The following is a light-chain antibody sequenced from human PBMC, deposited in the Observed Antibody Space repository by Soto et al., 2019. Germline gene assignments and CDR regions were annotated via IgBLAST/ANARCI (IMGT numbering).Light chain of an antibody. J-gene: IGKJ2*01. Sequence: AIQMTQSPSSLSASVGDRVTITCRASQGIRNDLAWYEQKPGKAPKLLIYASTCLQRGVPSRFSGSGSGTDFTLTISSLQPEDFAPYYCLQDYNYPYTFGQGTKLAIK. CDR1: QGIRND. CDR2: AST. CDR3: LQDYNYPYT. V-gene: IGKV1-6*01.